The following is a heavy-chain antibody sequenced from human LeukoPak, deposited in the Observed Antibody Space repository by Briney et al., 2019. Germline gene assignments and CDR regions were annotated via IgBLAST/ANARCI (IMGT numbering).Heavy chain of an antibody. Sequence: ASVKVSCKASGYTFTSYAMHWVRQAPGQRLEWMGWINAGNGNTKYSQKFQGRVTMTRDTSTSTVYMELSSLRSEDTAVYYCARARRYDSSGYPFYFDYWGQGTLVTVSS. V-gene: IGHV1-3*01. CDR3: ARARRYDSSGYPFYFDY. CDR2: INAGNGNT. J-gene: IGHJ4*02. CDR1: GYTFTSYA. D-gene: IGHD3-22*01.